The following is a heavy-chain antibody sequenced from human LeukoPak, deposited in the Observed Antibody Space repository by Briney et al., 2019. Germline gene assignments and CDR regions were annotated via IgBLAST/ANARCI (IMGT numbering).Heavy chain of an antibody. J-gene: IGHJ4*02. D-gene: IGHD2-15*01. Sequence: PSETLSLTCAVSGGSISSGTYSWTWMRQPPGKGLEWIGEINHSGSTNYNPSLKSRVTISVDTSKNQFSLKLSSVTAADTAVYYCARMPGYSWRRKYFDYWGQGTLVTVSS. V-gene: IGHV4-30-2*01. CDR1: GGSISSGTYS. CDR3: ARMPGYSWRRKYFDY. CDR2: INHSGST.